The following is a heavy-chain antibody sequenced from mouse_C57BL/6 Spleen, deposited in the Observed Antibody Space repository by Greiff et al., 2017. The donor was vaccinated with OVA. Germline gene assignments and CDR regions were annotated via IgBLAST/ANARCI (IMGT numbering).Heavy chain of an antibody. CDR3: AREATGTGFAY. D-gene: IGHD3-2*02. V-gene: IGHV1-52*01. CDR1: GYTFTSYW. J-gene: IGHJ3*01. CDR2: IDPSDSET. Sequence: QVQLQQPGAELVRPGSSVKLSCKASGYTFTSYWMHWVKQRPIHGLEWIGNIDPSDSETHYNQKFKDKATLTVDKSSSTAYMQLSSLTSEDSAVYYCAREATGTGFAYWGQGTLVTVSA.